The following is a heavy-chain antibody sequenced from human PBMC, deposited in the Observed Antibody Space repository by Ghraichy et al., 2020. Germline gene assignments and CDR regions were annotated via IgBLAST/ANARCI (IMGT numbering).Heavy chain of an antibody. V-gene: IGHV4-34*01. Sequence: SETLSLTCAVYGGSFSGYYWSWIRQPPGKGLEWIGEINHSGSTNYNPSLKSRVTISVDTSKNQFSLKLSSVTAADTAVYYCARDGGGRYCSGGSCSPHYYYYMDVWGKGTTVTVSS. J-gene: IGHJ6*03. CDR2: INHSGST. CDR1: GGSFSGYY. D-gene: IGHD2-15*01. CDR3: ARDGGGRYCSGGSCSPHYYYYMDV.